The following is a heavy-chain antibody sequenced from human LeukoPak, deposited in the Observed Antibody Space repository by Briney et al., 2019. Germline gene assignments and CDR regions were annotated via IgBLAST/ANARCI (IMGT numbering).Heavy chain of an antibody. J-gene: IGHJ5*02. CDR2: INPNSGGT. CDR1: GYTFTSYD. D-gene: IGHD1-26*01. Sequence: GASVKVSCKASGYTFTSYDINWVRQATGQGLEWMGRINPNSGGTNYAQKFQGRVTMTRDTSISTAYMELSRLRSDDTAVYYCARALVGATRSWGQGTLVTVSS. V-gene: IGHV1-2*06. CDR3: ARALVGATRS.